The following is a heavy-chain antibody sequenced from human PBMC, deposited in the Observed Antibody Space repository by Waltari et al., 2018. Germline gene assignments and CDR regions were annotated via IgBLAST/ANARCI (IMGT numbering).Heavy chain of an antibody. CDR1: GFTFSSYW. CDR3: ARVEKEPGYYYYGMDV. V-gene: IGHV3-7*01. J-gene: IGHJ6*02. D-gene: IGHD1-1*01. CDR2: IKQDGSEK. Sequence: EVQLVESGGGLVQPGGSLRLSCAASGFTFSSYWMSWVRQAPGKGLEWVANIKQDGSEKYYVDSVKGRFTISRDNAKNSLYLQMNSLRAEDTAVYYCARVEKEPGYYYYGMDVWGQGTTVTVSS.